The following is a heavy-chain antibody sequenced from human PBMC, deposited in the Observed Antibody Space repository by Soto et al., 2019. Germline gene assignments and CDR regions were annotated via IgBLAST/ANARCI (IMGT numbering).Heavy chain of an antibody. J-gene: IGHJ4*02. D-gene: IGHD3-22*01. V-gene: IGHV3-23*01. CDR3: RMGVTAGRGYCFDY. CDR2: ISNSGGGT. CDR1: GFTFSSYA. Sequence: EVQLLDSGGGLVQPGGSLRLSCAGSGFTFSSYAMSWVRQAPGKGLEWVSSISNSGGGTYYADSVKGRFTISRHNSMNTLFLQMNCLRAEDTAVYDCRMGVTAGRGYCFDYWSQGNLVTSSA.